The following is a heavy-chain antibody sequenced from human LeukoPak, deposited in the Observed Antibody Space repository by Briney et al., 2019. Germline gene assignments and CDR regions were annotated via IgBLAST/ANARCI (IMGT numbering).Heavy chain of an antibody. CDR3: ARGHKLRFLEWLSSYYFDY. J-gene: IGHJ4*02. CDR1: GYTFTSYG. Sequence: ASVKVPCKASGYTFTSYGISWVRQAPGQGLEWMGWISAYNGNTNYAQKLQGRVTMTTDTSTSTAYMELRSLRSDDTAVYYCARGHKLRFLEWLSSYYFDYWGQGTLVTVSS. CDR2: ISAYNGNT. V-gene: IGHV1-18*01. D-gene: IGHD3-3*01.